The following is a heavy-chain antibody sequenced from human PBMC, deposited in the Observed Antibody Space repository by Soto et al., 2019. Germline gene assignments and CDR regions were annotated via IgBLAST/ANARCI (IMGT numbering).Heavy chain of an antibody. CDR3: ARDRRALATFDGLAA. CDR1: GYTFTSYG. Sequence: ASVKVSCKASGYTFTSYGISWLRQAPGQGPEWMGWINPSSGGTFYAQKFQGRVTMTSDASMAATFLEVTSLTSDDAAVYYCARDRRALATFDGLAAWGQGTSVTVSS. J-gene: IGHJ5*01. CDR2: INPSSGGT. D-gene: IGHD3-9*01. V-gene: IGHV1-2*02.